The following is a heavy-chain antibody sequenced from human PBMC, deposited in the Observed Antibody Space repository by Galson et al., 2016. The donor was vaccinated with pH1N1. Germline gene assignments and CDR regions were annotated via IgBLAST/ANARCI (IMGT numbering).Heavy chain of an antibody. J-gene: IGHJ4*02. Sequence: SLRLSCAGSGFTFSNAWMTWVRQAPGKGLEWVGSIKSNGDGGTTDYAAPVRGRFTISRDDSKNTVFLQMNSLEIADAAVYYCATGGNFYNYWGQGTLLTVSS. CDR3: ATGGNFYNY. CDR2: IKSNGDGGTT. CDR1: GFTFSNAW. D-gene: IGHD2-15*01. V-gene: IGHV3-15*01.